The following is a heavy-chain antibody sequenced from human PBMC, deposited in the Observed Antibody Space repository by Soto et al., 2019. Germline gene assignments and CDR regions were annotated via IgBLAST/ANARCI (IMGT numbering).Heavy chain of an antibody. CDR1: GFTFSSYA. Sequence: PGGSLRLSCAASGFTFSSYAMSWVRQAPGKGLEWVSAISGSGGSTYYADSVKGRFTISRDNSRNAMYLQMNSLRADDTAVYYCGKDRPGGIFAYWGKGTQVPVSP. CDR3: GKDRPGGIFAY. J-gene: IGHJ4*02. V-gene: IGHV3-23*01. D-gene: IGHD6-6*01. CDR2: ISGSGGST.